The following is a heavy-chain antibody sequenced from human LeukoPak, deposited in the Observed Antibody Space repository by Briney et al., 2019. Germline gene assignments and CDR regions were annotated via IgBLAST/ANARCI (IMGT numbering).Heavy chain of an antibody. Sequence: SETLSLTCTVSGGSISSYYWSWIRQPPGKGLEWIGYIYYSGSTNYNPSLKSRVTISADTSKNQFSLKLSSVTAADTAVYYCAGKFDWSYYYCVRDVGGKETTVTVS. CDR3: AGKFDWSYYYCVRDV. CDR2: IYYSGST. D-gene: IGHD3-9*01. J-gene: IGHJ6*04. CDR1: GGSISSYY. V-gene: IGHV4-59*08.